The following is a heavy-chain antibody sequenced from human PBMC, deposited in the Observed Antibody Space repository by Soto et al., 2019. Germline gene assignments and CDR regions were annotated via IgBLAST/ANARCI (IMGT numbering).Heavy chain of an antibody. V-gene: IGHV3-23*01. Sequence: EVQLLESGGGLVQPGGSLRLSCAASGFIFDNYAMSWVRQAPGKGMEWISTISGGGSATFYPDSVKGRFTISGDSSKSTMYLQMHSRRAEDTAIYYCAKIKQGYFDYWGQGTQVIVSS. CDR2: ISGGGSAT. CDR1: GFIFDNYA. J-gene: IGHJ4*02. CDR3: AKIKQGYFDY.